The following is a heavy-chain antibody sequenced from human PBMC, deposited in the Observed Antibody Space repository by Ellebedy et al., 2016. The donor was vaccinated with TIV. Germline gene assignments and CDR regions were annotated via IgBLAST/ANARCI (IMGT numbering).Heavy chain of an antibody. CDR1: GFSGFTFSTYS. CDR3: ARGYCNGAGCPSEFAFDI. J-gene: IGHJ3*02. V-gene: IGHV3-48*04. CDR2: ISRSGAA. D-gene: IGHD2-15*01. Sequence: PGGSLRLSCAASGFSGFTFSTYSMNWVRQAPGQGLEWVSHISRSGAAYYAESAKGRFTISRDNAKNSIYLQMNSLRAEDTATYYCARGYCNGAGCPSEFAFDIWGQGTMVTVSS.